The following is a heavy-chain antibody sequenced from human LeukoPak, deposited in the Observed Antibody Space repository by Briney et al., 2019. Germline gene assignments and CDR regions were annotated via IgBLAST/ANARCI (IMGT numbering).Heavy chain of an antibody. D-gene: IGHD2-2*01. CDR2: IGTAGDT. CDR3: ARGGVYCSSTSCYSSIDY. V-gene: IGHV3-13*01. J-gene: IGHJ4*02. Sequence: GGSLRLSCAASGFTFSSYDMHWVRQATGKGLEWVSAIGTAGDTYYPGSVKGRFTISRENAKNSLYLQMNSLRAGDTAVYYCARGGVYCSSTSCYSSIDYWGQGTLVTVSS. CDR1: GFTFSSYD.